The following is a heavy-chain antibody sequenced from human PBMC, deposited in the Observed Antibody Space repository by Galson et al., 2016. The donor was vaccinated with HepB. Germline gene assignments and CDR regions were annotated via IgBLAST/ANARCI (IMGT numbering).Heavy chain of an antibody. J-gene: IGHJ4*02. CDR1: GYMFNTYG. Sequence: SVKVSCKASGYMFNTYGLAWVRQAPGQGFEWIGWISGTNGNTDYAPSFQGRVTMTRDTSTHTAYLELRTPRNDDTAIYYCTRGSRCSGGTCYSPAFDYWGQGTLVIVSS. V-gene: IGHV1-18*01. CDR3: TRGSRCSGGTCYSPAFDY. D-gene: IGHD2-15*01. CDR2: ISGTNGNT.